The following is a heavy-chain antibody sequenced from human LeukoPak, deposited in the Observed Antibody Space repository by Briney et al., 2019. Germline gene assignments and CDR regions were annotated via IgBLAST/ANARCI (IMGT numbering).Heavy chain of an antibody. V-gene: IGHV4-34*01. J-gene: IGHJ6*02. Sequence: SETLSLTCAVYGGSFSGYYWSWIRQPPGEGLKWIGEINHSGSTNYNPSLKSRVTISVDTSKNQFSLKLSSVTAADTAVYYCARVHAGARYYGMDVWGQGTTVTVSS. CDR2: INHSGST. D-gene: IGHD1-26*01. CDR3: ARVHAGARYYGMDV. CDR1: GGSFSGYY.